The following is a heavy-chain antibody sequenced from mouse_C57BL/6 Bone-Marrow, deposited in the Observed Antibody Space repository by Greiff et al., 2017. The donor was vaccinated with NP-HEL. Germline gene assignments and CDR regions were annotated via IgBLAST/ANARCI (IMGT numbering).Heavy chain of an antibody. D-gene: IGHD2-3*01. V-gene: IGHV12-3*01. J-gene: IGHJ1*03. CDR3: AGDKGGYYIYWYFDV. CDR1: GFPITSGYY. Sequence: VQRVESGPGLVKPSQSLFLTCSITGFPITSGYYWIWIRQSPGKPLEWMGYITHSGETFYNPSLQSPISITRETSKNQFFLQLNSVTTEDTAMYYCAGDKGGYYIYWYFDVWGTGTTVTVSS. CDR2: ITHSGET.